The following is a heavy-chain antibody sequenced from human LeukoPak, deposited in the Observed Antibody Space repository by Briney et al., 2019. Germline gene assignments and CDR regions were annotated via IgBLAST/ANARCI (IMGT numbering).Heavy chain of an antibody. V-gene: IGHV4-38-2*02. CDR1: GGSISSYY. D-gene: IGHD2-15*01. J-gene: IGHJ4*02. Sequence: SETLSLTCTVSGGSISSYYWGWIRQPPGKGLEWIGSIYHSGSTYYNPSLKSRVTISVDTSKNQFSLKLSSVTAADTAVYYCARDRSYSGGSCSYYFDYWGQGTLVTVSS. CDR3: ARDRSYSGGSCSYYFDY. CDR2: IYHSGST.